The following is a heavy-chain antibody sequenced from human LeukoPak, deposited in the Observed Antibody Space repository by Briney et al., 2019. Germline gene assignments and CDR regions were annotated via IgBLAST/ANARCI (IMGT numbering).Heavy chain of an antibody. CDR3: ARVMDETSWYDY. Sequence: PGGSLRFSCAASGFTFSSYEMNWVRQAPGKGLEWVSYISSSGSTIYYADSVKGRFTISRDNAKNSLYLQMNSLRAEDTAVYYCARVMDETSWYDYWGQGTLVTVSS. D-gene: IGHD6-13*01. V-gene: IGHV3-48*03. CDR2: ISSSGSTI. J-gene: IGHJ4*02. CDR1: GFTFSSYE.